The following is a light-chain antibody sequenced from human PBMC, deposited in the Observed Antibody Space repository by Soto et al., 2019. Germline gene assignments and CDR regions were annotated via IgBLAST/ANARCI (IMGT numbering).Light chain of an antibody. V-gene: IGKV1-5*03. CDR1: QSISSW. Sequence: DIQMTQSPSTLSASVGDRVTITCRASQSISSWLAWYQQKPGKAPKLLIYKASSLESGVPSRFSGSGSGTEFTLAISSLQRDDSATYYCQQYNDNWTFGQGTKVEIK. CDR2: KAS. J-gene: IGKJ1*01. CDR3: QQYNDNWT.